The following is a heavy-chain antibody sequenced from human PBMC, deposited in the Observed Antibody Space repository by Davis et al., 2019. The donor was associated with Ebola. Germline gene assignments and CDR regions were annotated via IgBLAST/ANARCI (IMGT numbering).Heavy chain of an antibody. CDR3: ARDDSYSSGWLGWFDP. J-gene: IGHJ5*02. V-gene: IGHV3-33*01. Sequence: GGSLRLSCAASGFTFSSYGMHWVRQAPGKGLEWVAVIWYDGSNKYYADSVKGRFTISRDNSKNTLYLQMNSLRAEDTAVYYCARDDSYSSGWLGWFDPWGQGTLVTVSS. CDR2: IWYDGSNK. CDR1: GFTFSSYG. D-gene: IGHD6-19*01.